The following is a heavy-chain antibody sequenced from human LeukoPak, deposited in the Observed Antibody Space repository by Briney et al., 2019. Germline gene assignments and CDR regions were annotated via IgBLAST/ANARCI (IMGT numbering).Heavy chain of an antibody. CDR1: GYTFTSYG. D-gene: IGHD2-15*01. Sequence: ASVKVSCKASGYTFTSYGISWVRQAPGQGLEWMGWISAYNGNTNYAQKLQGRVTMTTDTSTSTAYMELRSLRSDDTAVHYCARDSLGYCSGGSCYSGYWGQGTLVTVSS. CDR2: ISAYNGNT. J-gene: IGHJ4*02. V-gene: IGHV1-18*04. CDR3: ARDSLGYCSGGSCYSGY.